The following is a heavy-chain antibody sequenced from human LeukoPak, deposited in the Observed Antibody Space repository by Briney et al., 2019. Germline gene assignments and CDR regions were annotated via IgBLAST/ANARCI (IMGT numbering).Heavy chain of an antibody. CDR3: ARGLGSGYQYYYYGMDV. J-gene: IGHJ6*04. CDR2: INHSGST. Sequence: SETLSLTCAVYGGSFSGYYWSWIRQPPGKGLEWIGEINHSGSTNYDPSLKSRVTISVDTSKNQFSLKRSSVTAADTAVYYCARGLGSGYQYYYYGMDVWGKGTTVTVSS. CDR1: GGSFSGYY. V-gene: IGHV4-34*01. D-gene: IGHD5-12*01.